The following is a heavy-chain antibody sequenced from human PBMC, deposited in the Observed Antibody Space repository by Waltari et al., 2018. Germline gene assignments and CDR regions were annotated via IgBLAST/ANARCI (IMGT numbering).Heavy chain of an antibody. CDR2: INPNSGGT. CDR3: ARAEGGVAGISVYYYYGMDV. V-gene: IGHV1-2*04. CDR1: GYTFTGYY. Sequence: QVQLVQSGAEVKKPGASVKVSCKASGYTFTGYYMHWVRQAPGQGLEWMGWINPNSGGTNYAQKFQGWVTMTRDTSISTAYMELSRLRSDDTAVYYCARAEGGVAGISVYYYYGMDVWGQGTTVTVSS. J-gene: IGHJ6*02. D-gene: IGHD6-19*01.